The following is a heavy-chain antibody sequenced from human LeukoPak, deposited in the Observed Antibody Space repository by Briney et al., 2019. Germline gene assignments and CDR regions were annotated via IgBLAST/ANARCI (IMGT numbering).Heavy chain of an antibody. J-gene: IGHJ4*02. D-gene: IGHD1-14*01. CDR2: IYYSGST. CDR3: ARDTGVRPRVAHFDY. Sequence: PSETLCLTCTVPGGSISSSSYYWGWIRQPPGKGLEWIGSIYYSGSTYYNPSLKSRVTISVDTSNNQFSLKLSSVTAADTAVYYCARDTGVRPRVAHFDYWGQGTLVTVSS. V-gene: IGHV4-39*02. CDR1: GGSISSSSYY.